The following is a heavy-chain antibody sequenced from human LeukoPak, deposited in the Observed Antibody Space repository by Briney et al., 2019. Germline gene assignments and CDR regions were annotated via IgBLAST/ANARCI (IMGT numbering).Heavy chain of an antibody. V-gene: IGHV4-59*01. CDR1: GGSISSYY. Sequence: SETLSLTCTASGGSISSYYWSWIRQPPGKGLEWIGYIYYSGSTNYNPSLKSRVTISVDTSKNQFSLKPSSVTAADTAVYYCARGNVDIVATYWFDPWGQGTMVTVSS. CDR2: IYYSGST. J-gene: IGHJ5*02. D-gene: IGHD5-12*01. CDR3: ARGNVDIVATYWFDP.